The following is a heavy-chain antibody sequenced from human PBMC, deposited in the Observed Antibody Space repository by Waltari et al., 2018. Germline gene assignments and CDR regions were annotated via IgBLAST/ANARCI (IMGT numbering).Heavy chain of an antibody. CDR1: GGSISSYY. CDR2: IYYSGST. Sequence: QVQLQESGPGLVKPSATLSPTCPVSGGSISSYYWSWIRQPQGKGLEWIGYIYYSGSTSYNPSLMSRVTISVDTSKNQFSLKLSSVTAADTAVYYCARYYYGSGSYLDYWGQGTLVTVSA. D-gene: IGHD3-10*01. V-gene: IGHV4-59*01. J-gene: IGHJ4*02. CDR3: ARYYYGSGSYLDY.